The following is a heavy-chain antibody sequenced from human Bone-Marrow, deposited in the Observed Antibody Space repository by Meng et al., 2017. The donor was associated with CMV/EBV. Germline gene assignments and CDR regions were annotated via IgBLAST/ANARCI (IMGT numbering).Heavy chain of an antibody. CDR1: GYTFTSYY. Sequence: ASVKVSCKASGYTFTSYYMHWVRQAPGQGLEWMGIINPSGGSTSYAQKFQGRVTMTRDTSTSTVYMELSSLRSEDTAVYYCAAKSAVAGHYYYGMDVWGQGTTVTVS. D-gene: IGHD6-19*01. V-gene: IGHV1-46*01. J-gene: IGHJ6*02. CDR2: INPSGGST. CDR3: AAKSAVAGHYYYGMDV.